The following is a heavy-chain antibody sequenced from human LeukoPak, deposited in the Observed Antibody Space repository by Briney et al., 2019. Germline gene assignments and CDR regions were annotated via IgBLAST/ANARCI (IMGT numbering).Heavy chain of an antibody. CDR2: IYYSGST. CDR1: GGSISSSNYY. D-gene: IGHD3-3*01. J-gene: IGHJ4*02. Sequence: SETLSLTCTVSGGSISSSNYYWDWIRQPPGKGLEWIASIYYSGSTYYNPSLKSRVTISVDTSKNQFSLKLSSVTAADTAVYYCARVPAYYDFWSGYHYYFDYWGQGTLVTVSS. CDR3: ARVPAYYDFWSGYHYYFDY. V-gene: IGHV4-39*01.